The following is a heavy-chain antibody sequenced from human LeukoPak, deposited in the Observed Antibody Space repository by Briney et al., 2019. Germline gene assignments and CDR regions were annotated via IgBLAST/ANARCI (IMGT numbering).Heavy chain of an antibody. Sequence: GGSLRLSCAASGFTFSSYAMHWVRQAPGKGLEWVAVISYDGSNKYYADSVKGRFTISRDNSKNTLYLQMNSLRAEDTAVYYCARDRVSSSFGRGGVYWGQGTLVTVSS. CDR2: ISYDGSNK. V-gene: IGHV3-30-3*01. D-gene: IGHD6-6*01. CDR1: GFTFSSYA. J-gene: IGHJ4*02. CDR3: ARDRVSSSFGRGGVY.